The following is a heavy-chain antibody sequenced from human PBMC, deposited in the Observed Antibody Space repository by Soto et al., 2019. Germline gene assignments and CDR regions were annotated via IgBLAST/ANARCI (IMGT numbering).Heavy chain of an antibody. Sequence: QVQLVQSGAEVKQPGASVKVSCKASGGTFSSYAVSWAREAPGQGLEWMGRIIPIIGTANYDQKLQGRVTITADESTSTANIELSSLRSEETAVYYCARGYRTWGQGNLVTVPS. CDR3: ARGYRT. V-gene: IGHV1-69*01. D-gene: IGHD2-2*02. CDR1: GGTFSSYA. J-gene: IGHJ5*02. CDR2: IIPIIGTA.